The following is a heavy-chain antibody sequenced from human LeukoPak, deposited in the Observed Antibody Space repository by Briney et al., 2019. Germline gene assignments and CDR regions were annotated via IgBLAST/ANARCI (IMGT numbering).Heavy chain of an antibody. Sequence: PGGSLRLSCAASGFTFSSYSMNWVRQAPGKGLEWVSSISSSSSYIYHADSVKGRFTISRDNAKNSLYLQMNSLRAEDTAVYYCARDYDSSGYYYPWGQGTLVTVSS. D-gene: IGHD3-22*01. CDR2: ISSSSSYI. J-gene: IGHJ5*02. CDR1: GFTFSSYS. CDR3: ARDYDSSGYYYP. V-gene: IGHV3-21*01.